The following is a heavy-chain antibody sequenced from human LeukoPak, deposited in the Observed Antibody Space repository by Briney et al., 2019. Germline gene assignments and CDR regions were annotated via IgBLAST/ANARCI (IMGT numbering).Heavy chain of an antibody. V-gene: IGHV3-7*01. CDR3: ARDYSTWDY. CDR2: IKQDGSEK. D-gene: IGHD2/OR15-2a*01. Sequence: GGSLRLSCAASEFTFSSYGMSWVRQAPGKGLEWVANIKQDGSEKYYVDSVKGRFTISRDNAKNSLYLQMNSLRAEDTAVYYCARDYSTWDYWGQGTLVTVSS. J-gene: IGHJ4*02. CDR1: EFTFSSYG.